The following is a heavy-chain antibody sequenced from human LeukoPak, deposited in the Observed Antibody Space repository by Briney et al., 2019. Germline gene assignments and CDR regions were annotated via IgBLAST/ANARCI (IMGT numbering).Heavy chain of an antibody. D-gene: IGHD6-6*01. V-gene: IGHV3-21*01. CDR2: VSSSSTYI. Sequence: GGSLRLSCAASGFTFRSYSMNWVRQAPGKGLEWVSTVSSSSTYIYYADSVKGRFTISRDNSENSVYLQMDRLRGDDTAVYYCARDLSLAAPGGFDYWGQGTLVTVSS. CDR3: ARDLSLAAPGGFDY. J-gene: IGHJ4*02. CDR1: GFTFRSYS.